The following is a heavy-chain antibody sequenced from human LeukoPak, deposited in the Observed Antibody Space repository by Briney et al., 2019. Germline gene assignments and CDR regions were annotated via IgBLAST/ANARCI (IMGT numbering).Heavy chain of an antibody. CDR3: AREAVTTGMDYYYYYGMDV. CDR1: GYTFTSYA. D-gene: IGHD4-17*01. CDR2: INAGNGNT. J-gene: IGHJ6*02. Sequence: GASVKVSCKASGYTFTSYAMHWVRQAPGQRLEWMGWINAGNGNTKYSQKFQGRVTMTRDTSTSTVYMELSSLRSEDTAVYYCAREAVTTGMDYYYYYGMDVWGQGTTVTVSS. V-gene: IGHV1-3*01.